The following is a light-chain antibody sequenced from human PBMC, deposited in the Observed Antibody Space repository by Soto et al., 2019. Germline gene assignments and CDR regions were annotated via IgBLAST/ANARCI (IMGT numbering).Light chain of an antibody. V-gene: IGKV3-15*01. CDR3: QQRGNWPPTWT. CDR1: QAVSSN. J-gene: IGKJ1*01. CDR2: AAS. Sequence: EIVMTQSPATLSVSPGERATLSCRASQAVSSNLAWYQQKPGQAPRLLIYAASTRAAGIPDRFSGSGSGTGFTLTITSLQSEDFAVYYCQQRGNWPPTWTFGQGTKVEIK.